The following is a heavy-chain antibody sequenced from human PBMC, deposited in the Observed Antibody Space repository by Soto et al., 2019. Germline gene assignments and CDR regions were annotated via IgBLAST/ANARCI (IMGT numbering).Heavy chain of an antibody. CDR3: ARGVVADYGSGSYDY. V-gene: IGHV4-30-4*01. D-gene: IGHD3-10*01. Sequence: SETLSLTCTVSGGSISSGDYYWSWIRQPPGKGLEWIGYIYYSGSTYYNPSLKSRVTISVDTSKNQFSLKLSSVTAADTAVYYCARGVVADYGSGSYDYWGQGTLVTVSS. J-gene: IGHJ4*02. CDR1: GGSISSGDYY. CDR2: IYYSGST.